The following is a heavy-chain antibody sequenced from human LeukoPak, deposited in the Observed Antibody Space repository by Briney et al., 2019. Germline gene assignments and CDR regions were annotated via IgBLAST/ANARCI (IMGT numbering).Heavy chain of an antibody. CDR1: GFTFSSYE. V-gene: IGHV3-30*18. CDR3: AKDPRPGGWFDP. Sequence: GGSLRLSCAASGFTFSSYEMNWVRQAPGKGLEWVAVISYDGSNKYYADSAKGRFTISRDNSKNTLYLQMNSLRAEDTAVYYCAKDPRPGGWFDPWGQGTLVTVSS. J-gene: IGHJ5*02. CDR2: ISYDGSNK. D-gene: IGHD6-6*01.